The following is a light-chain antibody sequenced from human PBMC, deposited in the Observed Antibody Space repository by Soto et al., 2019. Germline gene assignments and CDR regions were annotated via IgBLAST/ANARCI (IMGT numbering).Light chain of an antibody. CDR1: QSLSSSS. CDR2: GAS. Sequence: IVLTLSPCTLSISPGERATIFCAPSQSLSSSSLAWYQQKPGQAPRLLISGASSRAADIPDRFSGSGSGTDFTLTINRLEPEDFAVYYCQQYDSSPRTFGQGTKVDIK. J-gene: IGKJ1*01. CDR3: QQYDSSPRT. V-gene: IGKV3-20*01.